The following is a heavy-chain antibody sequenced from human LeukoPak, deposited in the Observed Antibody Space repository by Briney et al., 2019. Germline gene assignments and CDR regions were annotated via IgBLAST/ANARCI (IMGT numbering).Heavy chain of an antibody. CDR3: ARLQRYSNGWIDS. J-gene: IGHJ4*02. Sequence: SETLSLTCTVSGGSISSYYWSWIRQPPGKGLEWIGYIYYSGSTNYNPPLESRVTISVDTSKNQFSLRLSSVTAADTAVYHCARLQRYSNGWIDSWGQGILVTVSS. CDR2: IYYSGST. CDR1: GGSISSYY. V-gene: IGHV4-59*08. D-gene: IGHD6-19*01.